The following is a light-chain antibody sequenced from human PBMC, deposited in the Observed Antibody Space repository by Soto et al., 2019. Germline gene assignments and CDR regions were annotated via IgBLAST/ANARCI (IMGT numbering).Light chain of an antibody. CDR3: TSYSATGTPYL. CDR1: SSDIGGYEF. Sequence: QSVLTQPASVSGSPGQSITISCTGSSSDIGGYEFVSWFQQHPGKVPKLIIYEVSNRPSGVSDRFSGAKSGKTASLTISGLQPDDEAEYYRTSYSATGTPYLFGSGTKVTVL. CDR2: EVS. J-gene: IGLJ1*01. V-gene: IGLV2-14*01.